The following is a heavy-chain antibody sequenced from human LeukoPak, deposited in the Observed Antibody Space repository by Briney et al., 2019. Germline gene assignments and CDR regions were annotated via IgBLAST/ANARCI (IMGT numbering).Heavy chain of an antibody. V-gene: IGHV3-23*01. CDR1: GFTFTSYA. CDR2: VTGTGGST. J-gene: IGHJ3*02. CDR3: AKVRDSRDWYKDAFDI. Sequence: GGSLRLSCAASGFTFTSYAMSWVRQAPGKGLEWVSAVTGTGGSTYYSASVKGRFTISRDNSKNTLYLQMSSLRAEDTAMYYCAKVRDSRDWYKDAFDIWGQGTMVTVSS. D-gene: IGHD6-19*01.